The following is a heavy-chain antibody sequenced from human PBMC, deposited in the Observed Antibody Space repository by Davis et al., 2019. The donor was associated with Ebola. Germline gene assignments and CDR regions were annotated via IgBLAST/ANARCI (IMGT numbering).Heavy chain of an antibody. CDR1: GGSIISSSSY. J-gene: IGHJ5*02. V-gene: IGHV4-39*01. CDR3: ARTRIAAAVVLLFNWLDP. CDR2: IYYSGST. D-gene: IGHD6-13*01. Sequence: SETLSLTCTVSGGSIISSSSYWGWIRQPPRKGLEWIGSIYYSGSTYYNPSLKSRVTISVDTSKNQFSLKLSSVTAADTAVYYCARTRIAAAVVLLFNWLDPWGQGTLVTVSS.